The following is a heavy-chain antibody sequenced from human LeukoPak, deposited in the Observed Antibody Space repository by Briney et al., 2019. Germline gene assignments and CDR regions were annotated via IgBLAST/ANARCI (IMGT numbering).Heavy chain of an antibody. D-gene: IGHD5-24*01. CDR3: ARALEMATIVDY. J-gene: IGHJ4*02. CDR2: IIPIFGTA. V-gene: IGHV1-69*01. CDR1: GGTFSSYA. Sequence: ASVKVSCKASGGTFSSYAISWVRQAPGQGLEWMGGIIPIFGTAKNAQKFQGRVTITADEPTSTAYMELSSLRSEDTAVYYCARALEMATIVDYWGQGTLVTASS.